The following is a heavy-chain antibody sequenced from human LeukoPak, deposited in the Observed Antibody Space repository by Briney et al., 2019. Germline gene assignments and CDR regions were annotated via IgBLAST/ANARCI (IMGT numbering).Heavy chain of an antibody. V-gene: IGHV3-30-3*01. CDR3: ARVGEMATFDY. Sequence: GGSLRLSCAASGCTFSGYAMHWVRQAPGKGLEWVAVISYDGSNKYYADSVKGRFTISRDNSKNTPYLQMNSLRAEDTAVYYCARVGEMATFDYWGQGPLVTVSS. J-gene: IGHJ4*02. D-gene: IGHD5-24*01. CDR1: GCTFSGYA. CDR2: ISYDGSNK.